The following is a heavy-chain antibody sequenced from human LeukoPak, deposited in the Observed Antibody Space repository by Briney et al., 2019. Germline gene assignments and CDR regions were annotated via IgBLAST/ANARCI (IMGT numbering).Heavy chain of an antibody. CDR2: ISASGDST. D-gene: IGHD1-1*01. J-gene: IGHJ4*02. CDR1: GFTFSSYA. V-gene: IGHV3-23*01. CDR3: NDPFDY. Sequence: GGSLRLSCAASGFTFSSYAMSWVRQAPGKGLEWVSVISASGDSTYYADSVKGRFTISRDNSKNTLYLQMNSLRAEDTTVYYCNDPFDYWGQGTLVTVSS.